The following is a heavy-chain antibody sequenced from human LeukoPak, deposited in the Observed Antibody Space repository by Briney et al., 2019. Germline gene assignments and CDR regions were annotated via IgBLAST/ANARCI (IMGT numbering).Heavy chain of an antibody. J-gene: IGHJ3*01. Sequence: SETLSLTCTVSGGSLSGHYWSWIRQPPGKRLEWIGYVSYTGRTKYNPSLQSRVTISIDTSKDQFSLKLTSVTSADTAVYSCARLLDNDISGDPDTFDVWGQGTTVIVSS. CDR1: GGSLSGHY. CDR2: VSYTGRT. D-gene: IGHD3-22*01. V-gene: IGHV4-59*11. CDR3: ARLLDNDISGDPDTFDV.